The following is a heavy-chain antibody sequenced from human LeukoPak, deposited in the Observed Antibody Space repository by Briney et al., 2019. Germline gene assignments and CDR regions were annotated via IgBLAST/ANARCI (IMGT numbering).Heavy chain of an antibody. CDR2: IYYSGST. CDR3: ARDRLTCYYDSSGYGMDV. D-gene: IGHD3-22*01. J-gene: IGHJ6*02. Sequence: KPSETLSLTCTVSSGSISSYYWSWIRQPPGKGLEWIGYIYYSGSTNYNPSLKSRVTISVDTSKNQFSLKLSSVTAADTAVYYCARDRLTCYYDSSGYGMDVWAQGTTVTVSS. V-gene: IGHV4-59*01. CDR1: SGSISSYY.